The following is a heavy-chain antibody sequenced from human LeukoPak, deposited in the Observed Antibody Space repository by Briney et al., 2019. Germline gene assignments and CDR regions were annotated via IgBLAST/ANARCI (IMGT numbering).Heavy chain of an antibody. Sequence: SVKVSCKASGGTFSSYAISWVRQAPGQGLEWMGGIIPIFGTANYAQKFQGRVTITTDESTSTAYMELSSLGSEDTAVYYCARDIGSGSYHFDYWGQGTLVTVSS. CDR2: IIPIFGTA. CDR1: GGTFSSYA. V-gene: IGHV1-69*05. CDR3: ARDIGSGSYHFDY. J-gene: IGHJ4*02. D-gene: IGHD3-10*01.